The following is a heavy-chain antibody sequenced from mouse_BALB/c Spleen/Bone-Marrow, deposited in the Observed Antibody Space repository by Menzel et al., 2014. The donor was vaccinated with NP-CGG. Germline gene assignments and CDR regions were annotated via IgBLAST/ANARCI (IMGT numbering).Heavy chain of an antibody. D-gene: IGHD2-4*01. V-gene: IGHV14-3*02. CDR1: GFNIKDTY. CDR3: ASYDYGWYFDV. Sequence: EVKLMESGAELVKPGASVKLSCTASGFNIKDTYMHWVKQRPEQGLEWIGRIDPANGNTKYDPKFQGKATITADTSSNTAYLQLSSLTSEDTAVYYCASYDYGWYFDVWGAGTTVTVSS. J-gene: IGHJ1*01. CDR2: IDPANGNT.